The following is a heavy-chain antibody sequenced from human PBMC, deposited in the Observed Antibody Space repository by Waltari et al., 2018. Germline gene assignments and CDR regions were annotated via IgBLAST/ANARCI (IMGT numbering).Heavy chain of an antibody. Sequence: QVQLQESGPGLVKPSETLSLTCAVSGYSISSGYYWGWIRKPPGKGLEWIGSIYHSGSTYYNPSLKSRVTISVDTSKNQFSLKLSSVTAADTAVYYCASPTGGTGGVCFHYWGQGTLVTVSS. J-gene: IGHJ4*02. CDR1: GYSISSGYY. CDR2: IYHSGST. V-gene: IGHV4-38-2*01. CDR3: ASPTGGTGGVCFHY. D-gene: IGHD2-8*02.